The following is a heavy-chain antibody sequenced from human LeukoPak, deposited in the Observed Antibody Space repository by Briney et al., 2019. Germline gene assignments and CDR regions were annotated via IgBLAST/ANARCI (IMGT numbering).Heavy chain of an antibody. Sequence: SETLSLTCTVSGGSISSSSYYWGWLRQPPGKGLEWIVSIYYSGSTYYNPSLKSRVTISVDTSKNQFSLKLSSVTAADTAVYYCARPEYYYDSSGYHDAFDIWGQGTMVTVSS. CDR2: IYYSGST. CDR1: GGSISSSSYY. J-gene: IGHJ3*02. CDR3: ARPEYYYDSSGYHDAFDI. D-gene: IGHD3-22*01. V-gene: IGHV4-39*01.